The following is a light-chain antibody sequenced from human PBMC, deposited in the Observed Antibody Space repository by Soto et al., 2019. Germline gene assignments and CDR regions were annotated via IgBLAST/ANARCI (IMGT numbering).Light chain of an antibody. V-gene: IGKV1-5*03. CDR2: QAS. CDR3: QQYNIYSRT. CDR1: QSISTW. Sequence: DIQMTQSPSTLSASVGDRVTITCRASQSISTWLAWYQHKPGKAPKLLIYQASSLEVGVPSRFSGSGSGTEFTLTISSLQPDEFATYYCQQYNIYSRTFGQGTKVETK. J-gene: IGKJ2*02.